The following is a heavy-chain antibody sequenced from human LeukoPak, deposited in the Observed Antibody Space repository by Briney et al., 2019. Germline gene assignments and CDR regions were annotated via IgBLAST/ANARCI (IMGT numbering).Heavy chain of an antibody. CDR1: GFTFSTYA. J-gene: IGHJ4*02. V-gene: IGHV3-30-3*01. Sequence: PGGSLRLSCAASGFTFSTYAMHWVRQAPGKGLEWVAVISYDGSNKYYADSVKGRFTISRDNSKNSLYLQMNSLRAEDTAVYYCARVSTVTVRYWGQGTLVTVSS. D-gene: IGHD2-21*02. CDR3: ARVSTVTVRY. CDR2: ISYDGSNK.